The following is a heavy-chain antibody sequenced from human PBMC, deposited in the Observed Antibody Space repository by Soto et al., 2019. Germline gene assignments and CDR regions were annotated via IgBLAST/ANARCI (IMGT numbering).Heavy chain of an antibody. CDR3: ARVLGPYSSSHGVFDY. Sequence: QVQLQESGPGLVKPSETLSLTCTVSGGSISSYYWSWIRQPPGKGLEWTGYIYYSGSTNYNPSLQSRPTISVDSSKERCSLQLSSVTAADAAVYYCARVLGPYSSSHGVFDYWGQETLVTVCS. D-gene: IGHD6-6*01. J-gene: IGHJ4*02. CDR1: GGSISSYY. CDR2: IYYSGST. V-gene: IGHV4-59*01.